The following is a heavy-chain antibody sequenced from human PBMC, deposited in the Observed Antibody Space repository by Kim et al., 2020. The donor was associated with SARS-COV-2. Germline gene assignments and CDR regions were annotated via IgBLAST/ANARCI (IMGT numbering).Heavy chain of an antibody. Sequence: GGSLRLSCAASGFTFSSYGMHWVRQAPGKGLEWVAVIWYDGSNKYYADSVKGRFTISRDNSKNTLYLQMNSLRAEDTAVYYCAKDLNYYGSEDYYGMDVWGQGTTVTVSS. D-gene: IGHD3-10*01. CDR2: IWYDGSNK. J-gene: IGHJ6*02. CDR3: AKDLNYYGSEDYYGMDV. V-gene: IGHV3-33*06. CDR1: GFTFSSYG.